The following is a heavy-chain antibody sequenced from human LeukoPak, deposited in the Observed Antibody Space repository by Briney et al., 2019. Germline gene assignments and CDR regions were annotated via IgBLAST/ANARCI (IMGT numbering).Heavy chain of an antibody. D-gene: IGHD2-15*01. V-gene: IGHV1-24*01. CDR2: FDPEDGET. J-gene: IGHJ3*01. CDR1: GYTLTELS. CDR3: ATELGGDAFDL. Sequence: WASVKVSCKVSGYTLTELSMHWVRQAPGKGLEWMGGFDPEDGETIYAQNFQGRFTMNEDTSTATAYMELTSLTSEDTAVYYCATELGGDAFDLWGQGTMVIVSS.